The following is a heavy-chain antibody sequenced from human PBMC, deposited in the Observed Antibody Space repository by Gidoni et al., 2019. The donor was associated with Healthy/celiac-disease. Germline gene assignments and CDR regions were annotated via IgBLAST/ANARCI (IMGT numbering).Heavy chain of an antibody. D-gene: IGHD3-22*01. V-gene: IGHV1-69*01. Sequence: QVQLVQSGAEVTKPGSSVKVSCKASGGTFSSYAISWVRQAPGQGLEWMGGIIPIFGTANDAQKFQGRVTITADESTSTAYMELSSLRSEDTAVYYCARGYYYDSSGYPIGWFDPWGQGTLVTVSS. CDR3: ARGYYYDSSGYPIGWFDP. J-gene: IGHJ5*02. CDR1: GGTFSSYA. CDR2: IIPIFGTA.